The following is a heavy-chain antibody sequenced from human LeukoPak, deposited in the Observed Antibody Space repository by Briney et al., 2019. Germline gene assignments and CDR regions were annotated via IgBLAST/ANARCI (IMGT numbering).Heavy chain of an antibody. V-gene: IGHV3-74*01. Sequence: GGSLRLSCAASGFTFSTYWIHWVRQAPGKGLVWVSRINSDGSSATYADSVKGRFTISRDNAKNTVYLQMNSLRVEDTAVYFCTSRNGSGDYWGQGTPVTVSS. J-gene: IGHJ4*02. CDR1: GFTFSTYW. CDR2: INSDGSSA. D-gene: IGHD3-10*01. CDR3: TSRNGSGDY.